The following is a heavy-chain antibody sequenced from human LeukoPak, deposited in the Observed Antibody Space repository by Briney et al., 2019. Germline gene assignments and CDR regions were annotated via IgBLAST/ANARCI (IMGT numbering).Heavy chain of an antibody. D-gene: IGHD2-2*01. V-gene: IGHV4-38-2*01. Sequence: SETLSLTCAVSGYSISSGYYWGWIRRPPGKGLEWIGSIYHSGSTYYNPSLKSRVTISVDTSKNQFSLKLSSVTAADTAVYYCASTYCSSTSCSLNAFDIWGQGTMATVSS. CDR2: IYHSGST. J-gene: IGHJ3*02. CDR3: ASTYCSSTSCSLNAFDI. CDR1: GYSISSGYY.